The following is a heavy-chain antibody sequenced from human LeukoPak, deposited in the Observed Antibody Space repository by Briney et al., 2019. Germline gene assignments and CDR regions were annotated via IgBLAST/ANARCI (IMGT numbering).Heavy chain of an antibody. J-gene: IGHJ4*02. CDR3: ARDPGGVVYFDY. D-gene: IGHD2-8*01. V-gene: IGHV3-33*01. Sequence: GRSLRLSCAVSGFTFSNYDMHWVRQAPGKGLEWVAVIWYDGSNRYYADSVRGRFTISRDNSKNTLYLQMNTLRAEDTAVYYCARDPGGVVYFDYWGQGTLVTVSS. CDR2: IWYDGSNR. CDR1: GFTFSNYD.